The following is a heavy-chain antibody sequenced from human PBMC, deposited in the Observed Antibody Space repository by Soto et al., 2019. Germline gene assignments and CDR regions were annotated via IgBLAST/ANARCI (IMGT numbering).Heavy chain of an antibody. J-gene: IGHJ4*02. CDR2: IITLFGTS. CDR1: GGTFSGHS. CDR3: AREVGYGDFSAALLV. D-gene: IGHD2-21*02. V-gene: IGHV1-69*13. Sequence: SVKVSCKASGGTFSGHSINWVRQAPGQGLEWMGGIITLFGTSNYAQNFQGRVTITADQSTSTAYMELNSLTSDDTAVYYCAREVGYGDFSAALLVWGQGTLVTVSS.